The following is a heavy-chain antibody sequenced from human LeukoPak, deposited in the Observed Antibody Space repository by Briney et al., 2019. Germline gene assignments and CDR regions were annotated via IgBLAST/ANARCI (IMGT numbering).Heavy chain of an antibody. V-gene: IGHV5-51*01. Sequence: GESLKISCKGSGYSFTSYWIGWVRQMPGKGLEWMGIIYPGDSDTRYSPSFQGQVTISADKSISTAYLQWSSLKASDTAMYYCAREDCSSTSCYERAFDIWGQGTMVTVSS. CDR1: GYSFTSYW. D-gene: IGHD2-2*01. CDR2: IYPGDSDT. CDR3: AREDCSSTSCYERAFDI. J-gene: IGHJ3*02.